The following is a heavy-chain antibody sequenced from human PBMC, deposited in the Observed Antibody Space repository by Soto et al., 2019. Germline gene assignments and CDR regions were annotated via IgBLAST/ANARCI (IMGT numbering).Heavy chain of an antibody. Sequence: GGSLRLSCAASGFTFSSYAMSWVRQAPGKGLEWVSAISGSGGSTYYADSVKGRFTISRDNSKNTLYLQMNSLRAEDTEVYYCSKVSIGTTGAARWNAFDIWGQGTMVTVSS. CDR1: GFTFSSYA. CDR2: ISGSGGST. V-gene: IGHV3-23*01. D-gene: IGHD1-1*01. CDR3: SKVSIGTTGAARWNAFDI. J-gene: IGHJ3*02.